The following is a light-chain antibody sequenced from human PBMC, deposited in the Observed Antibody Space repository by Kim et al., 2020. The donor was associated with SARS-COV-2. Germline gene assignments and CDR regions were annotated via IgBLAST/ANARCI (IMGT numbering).Light chain of an antibody. V-gene: IGLV2-14*03. Sequence: GHSITISCTGTSSDVGGSNYISWYQQHPGKAPKLMIYGVSYRPSGISNRFSGSKSGNTASLTISGLQAEDEADYYCSSYTSSITVVFGGGTKVTVL. CDR1: SSDVGGSNY. CDR2: GVS. J-gene: IGLJ2*01. CDR3: SSYTSSITVV.